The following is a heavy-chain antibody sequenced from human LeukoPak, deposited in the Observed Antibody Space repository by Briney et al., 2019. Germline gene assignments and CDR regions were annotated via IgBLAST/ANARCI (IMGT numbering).Heavy chain of an antibody. D-gene: IGHD1-26*01. CDR1: GGSISSSSYY. CDR2: IYYSGST. Sequence: SSETLSLTCTVSGGSISSSSYYWGWIRQPPGKGLEWIGSIYYSGSTYYNPSLKSRVTISVDTSKNQFSLKLSSVTAADTAVYYCARVRIVGAFGAFDIWGQGTMVTVSS. V-gene: IGHV4-39*07. CDR3: ARVRIVGAFGAFDI. J-gene: IGHJ3*02.